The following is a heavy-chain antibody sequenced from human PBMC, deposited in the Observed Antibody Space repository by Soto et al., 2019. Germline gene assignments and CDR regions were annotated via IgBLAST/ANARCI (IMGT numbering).Heavy chain of an antibody. CDR2: ISAGGDYT. CDR1: GFTFTNYA. Sequence: HPGGSLRLSCAASGFTFTNYAMSWVRQAPGRGLEWVSAISAGGDYTYYADSVKGRFTISRDHSKNTLYLQMNSLTAEDTAVYYCAKGLAVVRSCTNGVCQKNWFDPWGQGTLVTVSS. CDR3: AKGLAVVRSCTNGVCQKNWFDP. D-gene: IGHD2-8*01. V-gene: IGHV3-23*01. J-gene: IGHJ5*02.